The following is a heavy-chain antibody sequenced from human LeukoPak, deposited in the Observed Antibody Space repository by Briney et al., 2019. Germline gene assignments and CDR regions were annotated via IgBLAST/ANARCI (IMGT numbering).Heavy chain of an antibody. J-gene: IGHJ4*02. V-gene: IGHV3-30-3*01. CDR1: GFTFSSYA. Sequence: PGRSLKLSCAASGFTFSSYAMHWVRQAPGKGLEWVAVISYDGSNKYYADSVKGRFTISRDNAKNSLYLQINSLRAEDTAVYYCARDHNYYDSSGYYYEGDYWGEGTVVTVSS. D-gene: IGHD3-22*01. CDR2: ISYDGSNK. CDR3: ARDHNYYDSSGYYYEGDY.